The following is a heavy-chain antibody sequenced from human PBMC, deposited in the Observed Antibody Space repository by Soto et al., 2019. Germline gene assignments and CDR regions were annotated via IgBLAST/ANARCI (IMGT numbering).Heavy chain of an antibody. CDR3: ARVPTIFGVISTYNGMDV. V-gene: IGHV3-53*01. CDR2: IYSGGST. J-gene: IGHJ6*02. CDR1: GFTVSSNY. Sequence: EVQLVESGGGLIQPGGSLRVSCAASGFTVSSNYMSWVRQAPGKGLEWVSVIYSGGSTYYADSVKGRFTISRDNSKNTLYLQMNSLRAEDTAVYYCARVPTIFGVISTYNGMDVWGQWTTVTVSS. D-gene: IGHD3-3*01.